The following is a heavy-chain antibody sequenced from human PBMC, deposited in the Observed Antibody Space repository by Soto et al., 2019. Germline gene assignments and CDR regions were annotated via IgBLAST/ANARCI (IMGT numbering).Heavy chain of an antibody. CDR3: VRQKGFFDWSSHVTGPGGMDV. D-gene: IGHD3-9*01. CDR1: GGSFSGYY. V-gene: IGHV4-34*01. J-gene: IGHJ6*02. CDR2: VHHSGTT. Sequence: QVQLQQWGAGLLKPSETLSLTCAVNGGSFSGYYWNWIRQSAGKGLEWIGRVHHSGTTNYNPSLKSRLTISLDTSKNHFSLHLNAVTAADTAMYYCVRQKGFFDWSSHVTGPGGMDVWGQGTAVTVSS.